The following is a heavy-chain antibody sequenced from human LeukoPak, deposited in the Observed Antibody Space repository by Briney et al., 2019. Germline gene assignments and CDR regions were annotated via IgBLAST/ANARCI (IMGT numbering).Heavy chain of an antibody. CDR2: TYHSGSA. V-gene: IGHV4-59*01. Sequence: SETLSPTCTVSGGSISSYYWSWIRQPPGKGLEWIGYTYHSGSANYNPSLKSRVTMSVDTSKNQLSLRLSSVTAADTAVYYCARGGSRDGYNRPLDHWGQGTLVTVSS. CDR3: ARGGSRDGYNRPLDH. J-gene: IGHJ4*02. CDR1: GGSISSYY. D-gene: IGHD5-24*01.